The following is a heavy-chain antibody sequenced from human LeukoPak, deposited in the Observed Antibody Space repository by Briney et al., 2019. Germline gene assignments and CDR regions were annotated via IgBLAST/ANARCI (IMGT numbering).Heavy chain of an antibody. CDR2: ISSSSSTI. CDR1: GFTFSSYS. D-gene: IGHD4-23*01. J-gene: IGHJ3*02. CDR3: ARDLTLYGGNPVAFDI. V-gene: IGHV3-48*01. Sequence: GGSLRLSCAASGFTFSSYSMNWVRQAPGKGLGWGSYISSSSSTIYYADSVKGRFTISRDNAKNSLYLQMNSLRAEDTAVYYCARDLTLYGGNPVAFDIWGQGTMVTVSS.